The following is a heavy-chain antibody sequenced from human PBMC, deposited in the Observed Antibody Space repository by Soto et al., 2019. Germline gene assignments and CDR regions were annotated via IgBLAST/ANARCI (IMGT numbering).Heavy chain of an antibody. V-gene: IGHV3-23*01. CDR1: GFTFSSYA. J-gene: IGHJ4*02. D-gene: IGHD3-10*01. Sequence: GGSLRLSCAASGFTFSSYAMSWVRQAPGKGLEWVSAISGSGGSTYYADSVKGRFTISRDNSKNTLYLQMNSLRAEDTAVYYCAKVVGDRITMVRGVIIPYFDYWGQGTLVTVSS. CDR3: AKVVGDRITMVRGVIIPYFDY. CDR2: ISGSGGST.